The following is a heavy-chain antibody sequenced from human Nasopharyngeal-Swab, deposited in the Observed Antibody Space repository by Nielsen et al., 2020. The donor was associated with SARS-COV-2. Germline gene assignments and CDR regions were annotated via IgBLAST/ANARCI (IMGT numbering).Heavy chain of an antibody. CDR1: GYIFTSYW. Sequence: LKIFCKGSGYIFTSYWIGWVRQMPGKGLEWMGIIYPADSDSRYSLSFQGQVSISVDKSISTAYLQWNTLKASDTAIYYCVRRAFSASYFYFDYWGPGTLVTVSS. CDR2: IYPADSDS. V-gene: IGHV5-51*01. J-gene: IGHJ4*02. CDR3: VRRAFSASYFYFDY. D-gene: IGHD1-26*01.